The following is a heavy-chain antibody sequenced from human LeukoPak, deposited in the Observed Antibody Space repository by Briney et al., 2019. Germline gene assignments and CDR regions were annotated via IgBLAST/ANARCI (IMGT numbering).Heavy chain of an antibody. J-gene: IGHJ4*02. Sequence: SVKVSCKASGYTFTSYGISWVRQAPGQGLEWMGGIIPIFGTANYAQKFQGRVTITADESTGTAYMELSSLRSEDTAVYYCARGSYCSGGSCSDYPFDYWGQGTLVTVSS. CDR1: GYTFTSYG. CDR2: IIPIFGTA. D-gene: IGHD2-15*01. V-gene: IGHV1-69*13. CDR3: ARGSYCSGGSCSDYPFDY.